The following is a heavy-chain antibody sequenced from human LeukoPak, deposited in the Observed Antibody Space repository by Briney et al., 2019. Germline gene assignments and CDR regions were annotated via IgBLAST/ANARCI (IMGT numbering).Heavy chain of an antibody. Sequence: GGSLRLSCAASGFTFDDYAMHWVRQAPGKGLEWVSLISWDGGSTYYADSVKGRFTIPRDNSKNSLYLQMNSLRAEDTALYYCAKGAVTIFGVVIREGYYYMDVWGKGTTVTVSS. J-gene: IGHJ6*03. V-gene: IGHV3-43D*04. CDR1: GFTFDDYA. CDR2: ISWDGGST. D-gene: IGHD3-3*01. CDR3: AKGAVTIFGVVIREGYYYMDV.